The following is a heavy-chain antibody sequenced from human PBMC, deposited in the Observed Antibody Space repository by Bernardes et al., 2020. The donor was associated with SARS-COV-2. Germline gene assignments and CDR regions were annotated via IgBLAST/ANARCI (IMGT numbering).Heavy chain of an antibody. D-gene: IGHD6-19*01. CDR3: ARHLFSGSGWYPSWFDP. CDR1: GGSISSSSYY. Sequence: SETLFLTCTVSGGSISSSSYYWGWIRQPPGKGLEWIGSIYYSGSTYYKPSLKSRVTISVDTSKNQFSLKLSSVTAADTAVYYCARHLFSGSGWYPSWFDPWGQGTLVTVSS. V-gene: IGHV4-39*01. J-gene: IGHJ5*02. CDR2: IYYSGST.